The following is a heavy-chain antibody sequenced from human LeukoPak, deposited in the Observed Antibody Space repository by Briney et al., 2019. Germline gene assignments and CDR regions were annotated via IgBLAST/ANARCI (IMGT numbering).Heavy chain of an antibody. CDR3: AAGYSYGYNYFDY. J-gene: IGHJ4*02. V-gene: IGHV3-23*01. CDR1: GFTFSSYA. Sequence: PGGSLRLSCAASGFTFSSYAMSWVRQAPGKGLEWVSAISGSGGSTYYADSVKGRFTISRDNAKNSLYLQMNSLRAEDTAVYYCAAGYSYGYNYFDYWGQGTLVTVSS. CDR2: ISGSGGST. D-gene: IGHD5-18*01.